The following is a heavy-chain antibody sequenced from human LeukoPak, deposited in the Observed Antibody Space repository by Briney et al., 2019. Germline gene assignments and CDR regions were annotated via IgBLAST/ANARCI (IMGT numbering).Heavy chain of an antibody. V-gene: IGHV3-48*01. J-gene: IGHJ5*02. CDR2: ISSSSTI. D-gene: IGHD5-18*01. CDR1: GFTFSSYS. CDR3: ARDRESYGLNWFDP. Sequence: ESGGSLRLSCAASGFTFSSYSMNWVRQAPGKGLEWVSYISSSSTIYYADSVKGRFTISRDNAKNSLYLQMNSLRAEDTAVYYCARDRESYGLNWFDPWGQGTLVTVSS.